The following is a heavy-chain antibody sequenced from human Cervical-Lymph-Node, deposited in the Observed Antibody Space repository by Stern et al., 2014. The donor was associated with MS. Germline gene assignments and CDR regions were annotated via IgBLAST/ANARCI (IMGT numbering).Heavy chain of an antibody. CDR1: GFTFDDYA. V-gene: IGHV3-9*01. CDR2: ISWNSGSI. J-gene: IGHJ4*02. CDR3: AKDSSSGWTSDGGYFDY. D-gene: IGHD6-19*01. Sequence: EVQLVQSGGGLVPPGRSLRLSCAASGFTFDDYAMHWVRQAPGKGLEWVSGISWNSGSIGYADSVKGRFTISRDNAKNSLYLQMNSLRAEDTALYYCAKDSSSGWTSDGGYFDYWGQGTLVTVSS.